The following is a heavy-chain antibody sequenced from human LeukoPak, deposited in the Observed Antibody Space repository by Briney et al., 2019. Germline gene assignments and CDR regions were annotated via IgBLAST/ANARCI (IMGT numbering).Heavy chain of an antibody. D-gene: IGHD6-13*01. Sequence: QTGGSLRLSCVASGFTFSKNWMHWVRQAPGKGLVWVSRIQGDGSNTNYADSVKGRFSISRGNAKNTVYLQMNSLRAEDTGIYYCARGTSAGGPISPFDFWGQGTVVTVSS. J-gene: IGHJ4*02. CDR1: GFTFSKNW. V-gene: IGHV3-74*01. CDR2: IQGDGSNT. CDR3: ARGTSAGGPISPFDF.